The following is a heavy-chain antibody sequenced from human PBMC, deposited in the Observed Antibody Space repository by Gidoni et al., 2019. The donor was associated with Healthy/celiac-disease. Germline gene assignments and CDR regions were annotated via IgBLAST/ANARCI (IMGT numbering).Heavy chain of an antibody. CDR3: AKLGVSITGTPYYYYGMDV. Sequence: EVQLLESGGGLVQPGGSLRLSCAASGFTFSSYAMRWVRQAPGKGLEWVSAISGSGGSTYYADSVKGRFTISRDNSKNTLYLQMNSLRAEDTAVYYCAKLGVSITGTPYYYYGMDVWGQGTTVTVSS. CDR2: ISGSGGST. CDR1: GFTFSSYA. V-gene: IGHV3-23*01. D-gene: IGHD1-20*01. J-gene: IGHJ6*02.